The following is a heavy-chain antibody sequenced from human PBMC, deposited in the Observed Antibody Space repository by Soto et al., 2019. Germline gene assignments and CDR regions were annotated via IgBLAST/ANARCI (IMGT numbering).Heavy chain of an antibody. Sequence: GGSLRLSCAASGFTFSDYYMTRIRQAPGKGLEWVSYISSSGTGIYYADSMKGRFTISRDNAKKSLYLQMSSLRAEDTAVYYCARAYSDAFDIWGQGTMVTVSS. V-gene: IGHV3-11*01. CDR3: ARAYSDAFDI. J-gene: IGHJ3*02. D-gene: IGHD2-15*01. CDR1: GFTFSDYY. CDR2: ISSSGTGI.